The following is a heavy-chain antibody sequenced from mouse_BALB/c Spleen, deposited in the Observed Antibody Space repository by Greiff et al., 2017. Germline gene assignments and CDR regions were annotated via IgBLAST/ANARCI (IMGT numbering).Heavy chain of an antibody. V-gene: IGHV2-9*02. CDR2: IWAGGST. D-gene: IGHD2-4*01. J-gene: IGHJ2*01. Sequence: VMLVESGPGLVAPSQSLSITCTVSGFSLTSYGVHWVRQPPGKGLEWLGVIWAGGSTNYNSALMSRLSISKDNSKSQVFLKMNSLQTDDTAMYYCAREGGLRRYYFDYWGQGTTLTVSS. CDR3: AREGGLRRYYFDY. CDR1: GFSLTSYG.